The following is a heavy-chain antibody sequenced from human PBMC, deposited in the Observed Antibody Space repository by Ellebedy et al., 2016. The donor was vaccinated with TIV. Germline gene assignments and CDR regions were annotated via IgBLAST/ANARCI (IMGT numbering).Heavy chain of an antibody. CDR1: SGSISSSTYY. J-gene: IGHJ4*02. Sequence: SETLSLTXTVPSGSISSSTYYWGWIRQPPGKGPEWTGSIYYGVTTDYNPSLKSRATIPVDTSKNQFSLKLSSVTAADTAVYYCVRRIGARPPDYWGQGTLVTVSS. CDR2: IYYGVTT. D-gene: IGHD3-16*01. V-gene: IGHV4-39*01. CDR3: VRRIGARPPDY.